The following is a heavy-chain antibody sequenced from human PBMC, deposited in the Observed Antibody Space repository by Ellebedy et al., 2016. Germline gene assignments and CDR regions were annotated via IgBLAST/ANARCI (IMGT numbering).Heavy chain of an antibody. CDR1: GGSISSYY. D-gene: IGHD6-19*01. CDR2: IYYSGST. J-gene: IGHJ5*02. V-gene: IGHV4-59*01. CDR3: AGGGSGWSIYNWFDP. Sequence: SETLSLTCTVSGGSISSYYWSWIRQPPGKGLEWIGYIYYSGSTNYNPSLKSRVTISVDTSKNQFSLKLSSVTAADTAVYYCAGGGSGWSIYNWFDPWGQGTPVTVSS.